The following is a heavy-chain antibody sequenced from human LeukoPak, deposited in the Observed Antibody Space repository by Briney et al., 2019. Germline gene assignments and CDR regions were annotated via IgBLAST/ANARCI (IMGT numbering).Heavy chain of an antibody. J-gene: IGHJ5*02. CDR3: ARDHNFYDSGRGCDP. V-gene: IGHV3-21*01. CDR1: GFSFTGYS. Sequence: GGSLRLSCAVSGFSFTGYSMDWGRQAPREGQEWGSSITSSSSYIHYAHSVRGRFTISRDNGKNSLYLQMSSVRPEDTAVYYCARDHNFYDSGRGCDPGGQGPRVSVSS. CDR2: ITSSSSYI. D-gene: IGHD3-10*01.